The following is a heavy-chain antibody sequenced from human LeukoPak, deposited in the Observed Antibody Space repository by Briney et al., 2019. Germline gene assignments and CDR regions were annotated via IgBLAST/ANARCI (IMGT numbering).Heavy chain of an antibody. Sequence: SETLSLTCTVSGGSIGSNYWTWIRQPPGRGLEYIGYIYYTGGTNYNPSLKSRVTISVDTSKNQFSLRLSSVTAADTAVYFCAKYGNSGWVIDNWGQGTLVTVSS. V-gene: IGHV4-59*08. CDR3: AKYGNSGWVIDN. J-gene: IGHJ4*02. D-gene: IGHD6-19*01. CDR1: GGSIGSNY. CDR2: IYYTGGT.